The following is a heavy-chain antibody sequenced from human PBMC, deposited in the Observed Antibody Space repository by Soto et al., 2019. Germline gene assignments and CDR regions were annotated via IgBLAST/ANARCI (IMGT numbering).Heavy chain of an antibody. CDR3: ARPDSSGYYYPFDY. CDR2: IYYRGST. J-gene: IGHJ4*02. V-gene: IGHV4-39*01. Sequence: QLQLQESGPGLVKPSETLSLTCTVSGGSISSSSYYWGWIRQPPGKGLEWIGSIYYRGSTYYNPSLKSRVTISVDTSKSQFSLKLSSVTAADTAVYYCARPDSSGYYYPFDYWGQGTLVTVSS. D-gene: IGHD3-22*01. CDR1: GGSISSSSYY.